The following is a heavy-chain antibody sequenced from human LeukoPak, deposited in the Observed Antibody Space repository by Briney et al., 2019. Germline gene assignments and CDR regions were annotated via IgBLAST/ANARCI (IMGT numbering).Heavy chain of an antibody. CDR3: ATSTAGYCSGRICSPYYFHYGINV. CDR2: VSYDGSNK. D-gene: IGHD2-15*01. Sequence: GRSLRLSCAASGLTLSKYGIHWVRQAPGKGLEWVAVVSYDGSNKNYIDSMKGRFIISRDNYNSTVYLQMNSPRAEDTAVYYCATSTAGYCSGRICSPYYFHYGINVWGPGTTVIVSS. J-gene: IGHJ6*01. V-gene: IGHV3-30*03. CDR1: GLTLSKYG.